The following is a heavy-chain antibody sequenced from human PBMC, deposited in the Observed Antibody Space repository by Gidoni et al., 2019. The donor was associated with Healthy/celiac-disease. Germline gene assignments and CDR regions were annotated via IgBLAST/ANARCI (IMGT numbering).Heavy chain of an antibody. J-gene: IGHJ3*02. CDR2: ISSSSSYI. CDR1: GFTFSSYS. D-gene: IGHD6-6*01. Sequence: EVQLVESGGGLVKPGGSLRLSCAASGFTFSSYSLTWVRQAPGKGLEWVSSISSSSSYIYYADSVKGRFTISRDNAKNSLYLQMNSLRAEDTAVYYCARDRNYAIAARQGANDAFDIWGQGTMVTVSS. CDR3: ARDRNYAIAARQGANDAFDI. V-gene: IGHV3-21*01.